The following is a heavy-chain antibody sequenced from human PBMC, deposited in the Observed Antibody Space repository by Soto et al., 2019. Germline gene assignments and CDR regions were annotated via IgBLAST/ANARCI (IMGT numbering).Heavy chain of an antibody. V-gene: IGHV3-30*18. Sequence: QVQLVESGGGVVQPGRSLRLSCAASGFTFSSYGMHWVRQAPGKGLEWVAVISYDGSNKYYADSVKGRFTISRDNSKNTLYLQMNSLRAEDTAVYYYAKDRGGYYPIDYWGQGTLVTVSS. CDR3: AKDRGGYYPIDY. D-gene: IGHD3-22*01. CDR1: GFTFSSYG. CDR2: ISYDGSNK. J-gene: IGHJ4*02.